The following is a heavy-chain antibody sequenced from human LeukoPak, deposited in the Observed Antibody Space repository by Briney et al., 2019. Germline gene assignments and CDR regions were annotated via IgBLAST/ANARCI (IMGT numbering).Heavy chain of an antibody. V-gene: IGHV3-21*01. CDR2: ISSSSYI. D-gene: IGHD2-8*01. CDR1: GFTFSSYS. CDR3: ARDCTNGVCFRFDP. J-gene: IGHJ5*02. Sequence: GGSLRLSCAASGFTFSSYSMNWVRQAPGKGLEWVSSISSSSYIYYADSVKGRFTISRDNAKNSLYLQMNSLRAEDTAVYYCARDCTNGVCFRFDPWGQGTLVTVSS.